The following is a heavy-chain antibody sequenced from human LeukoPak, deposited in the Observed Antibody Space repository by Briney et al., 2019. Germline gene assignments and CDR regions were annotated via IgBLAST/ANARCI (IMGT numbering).Heavy chain of an antibody. CDR2: MDPNSGNT. CDR1: GYTFTSFD. J-gene: IGHJ3*02. Sequence: GASVKVSCKASGYTFTSFDINWVRQATGQGLEWMGWMDPNSGNTGYAQKFQGRVTMTGHTSITTAYMELSSLRFEDTAVYYCATRSSSWRAFDIWGQGTMVTVSS. D-gene: IGHD6-13*01. CDR3: ATRSSSWRAFDI. V-gene: IGHV1-8*01.